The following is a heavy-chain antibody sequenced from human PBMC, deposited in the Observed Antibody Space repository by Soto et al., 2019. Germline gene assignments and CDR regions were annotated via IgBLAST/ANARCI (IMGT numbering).Heavy chain of an antibody. D-gene: IGHD6-13*01. V-gene: IGHV3-23*01. J-gene: IGHJ4*02. CDR2: ISGSGGST. Sequence: GWNDSSYARTRDHQNKRKGLEWVSAISGSGGSTYYADSVKRRFTISRDNSKNTLYLQMTSLRDEDTAVYYCAKKGQGIAAAGYDYWGQGTLVTVSS. CDR3: AKKGQGIAAAGYDY. CDR1: GWNDSSYA.